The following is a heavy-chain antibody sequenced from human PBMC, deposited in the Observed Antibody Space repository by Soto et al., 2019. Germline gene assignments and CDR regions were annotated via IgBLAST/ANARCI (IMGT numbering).Heavy chain of an antibody. D-gene: IGHD6-13*01. CDR1: GFSFSSVW. CDR3: ARDLLLWQQLVHEPWFDP. J-gene: IGHJ5*02. Sequence: GGSLRLSCVVSGFSFSSVWMTWVRQAPGKGLEWVAVISCDGSNKYYADSVKGRFTISRDNSKNMLYLQMNSLRAEDTAVYYCARDLLLWQQLVHEPWFDPWGQGTLVTVSS. CDR2: ISCDGSNK. V-gene: IGHV3-30-3*01.